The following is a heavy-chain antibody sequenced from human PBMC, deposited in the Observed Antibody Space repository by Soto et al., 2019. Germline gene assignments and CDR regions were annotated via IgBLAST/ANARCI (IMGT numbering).Heavy chain of an antibody. D-gene: IGHD2-15*01. Sequence: QVQLVQSGTEVKKPGASVKVSCKASGYIFTSYGISWVRQAPGQGLEWMGWISAHNDNARYAQKLQGRVTMTTDTSTRTVYTELRGLRSDDTAVYYCVRDYHCSGGSCADTFDIWGQGTVVTVSS. V-gene: IGHV1-18*01. CDR2: ISAHNDNA. CDR3: VRDYHCSGGSCADTFDI. J-gene: IGHJ3*02. CDR1: GYIFTSYG.